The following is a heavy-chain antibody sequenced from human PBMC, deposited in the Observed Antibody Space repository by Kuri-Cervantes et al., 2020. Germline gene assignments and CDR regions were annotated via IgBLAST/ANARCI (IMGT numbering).Heavy chain of an antibody. CDR3: ARDSWGGIRLWLPAPPGMHV. CDR1: GYTLTRYD. Sequence: ASVKVSCKASGYTLTRYDINWVRQAPGQGREWMGWINPNSGGTIYAQKFQGRVSMTRDTSLSTAYMDLTRLTSDDTALYYCARDSWGGIRLWLPAPPGMHVWGQGTTVTVSS. CDR2: INPNSGGT. J-gene: IGHJ6*02. D-gene: IGHD5-12*01. V-gene: IGHV1-2*02.